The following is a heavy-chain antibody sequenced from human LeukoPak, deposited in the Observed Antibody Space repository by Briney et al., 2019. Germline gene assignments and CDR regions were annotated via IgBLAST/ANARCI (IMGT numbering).Heavy chain of an antibody. D-gene: IGHD2-15*01. Sequence: ASVKVSCKASGYTFTSYGISWVRQAPGQGLEWMGWISAYNGNTNYAQKLQGRVTMTTDTSTSTAYMELRSLRSDDTAVYYCARGYCSGGSCYSLYYYYYGMDVWGQGTTVTVSS. CDR2: ISAYNGNT. J-gene: IGHJ6*02. CDR1: GYTFTSYG. CDR3: ARGYCSGGSCYSLYYYYYGMDV. V-gene: IGHV1-18*01.